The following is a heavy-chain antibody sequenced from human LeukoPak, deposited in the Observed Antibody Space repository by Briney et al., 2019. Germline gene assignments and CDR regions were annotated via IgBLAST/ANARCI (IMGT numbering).Heavy chain of an antibody. J-gene: IGHJ6*03. V-gene: IGHV4-39*07. Sequence: SETLSLTCTVSGGSISSPIHYWGWIRQSPGKGPEWVTSIYYSGTTYYNPSLKSRVTISVDTSKNQFSLNLSSVTAADTAMYYCARCGYSGSLFYMDVWGKGTTVTVSS. CDR1: GGSISSPIHY. D-gene: IGHD1-26*01. CDR2: IYYSGTT. CDR3: ARCGYSGSLFYMDV.